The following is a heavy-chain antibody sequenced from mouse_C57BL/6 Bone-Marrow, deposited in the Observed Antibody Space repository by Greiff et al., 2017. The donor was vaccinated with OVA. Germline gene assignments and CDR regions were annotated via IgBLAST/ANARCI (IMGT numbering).Heavy chain of an antibody. CDR2: LSSGGSYT. J-gene: IGHJ3*01. Sequence: EVQLVESGGDLVKPGGSLKLSCAASGFTFSSYGMSWVRQTPDKRLVWVATLSSGGSYTYYPDSVKCRFTISRDTAKNTLYLHMSSLKSEDTAMYYCARAGLRLRAWFAYWGQGTLVTVSA. CDR1: GFTFSSYG. D-gene: IGHD2-4*01. CDR3: ARAGLRLRAWFAY. V-gene: IGHV5-6*01.